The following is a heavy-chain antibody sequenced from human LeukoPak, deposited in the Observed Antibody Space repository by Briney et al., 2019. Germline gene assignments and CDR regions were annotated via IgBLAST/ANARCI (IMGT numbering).Heavy chain of an antibody. V-gene: IGHV3-30-3*01. Sequence: GGSLRLSCAASGFTFSSYAMHWVRQAPGRGLEWVAVISDDGSDKRYADSVKGRFTISRDNSKNTLYLQMNSLRVEDTAVYYCARESYGDYHFDYWGQGTLVTVSS. CDR1: GFTFSSYA. D-gene: IGHD4-17*01. CDR2: ISDDGSDK. CDR3: ARESYGDYHFDY. J-gene: IGHJ4*02.